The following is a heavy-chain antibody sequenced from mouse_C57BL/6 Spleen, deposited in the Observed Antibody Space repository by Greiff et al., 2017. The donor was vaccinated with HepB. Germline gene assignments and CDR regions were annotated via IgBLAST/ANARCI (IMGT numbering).Heavy chain of an antibody. CDR3: ARVYYDYGGYAMDY. D-gene: IGHD2-4*01. J-gene: IGHJ4*01. CDR2: ISSGSSTI. Sequence: EVMLVESGGGLVKPGGSLKLSCAASGFTFSDYGMHWVRQAPEKGLEWVAYISSGSSTIYYADTVKGRFTISRDNAKNTLFLQMTSLRSEDTAMYYCARVYYDYGGYAMDYWGQGTSVTVSS. V-gene: IGHV5-17*01. CDR1: GFTFSDYG.